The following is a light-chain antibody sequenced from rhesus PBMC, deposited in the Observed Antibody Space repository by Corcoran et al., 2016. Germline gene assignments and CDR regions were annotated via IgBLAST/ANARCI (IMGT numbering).Light chain of an antibody. CDR3: QQYNSALT. J-gene: IGKJ4*01. Sequence: DIQMTQSPSSLSASVGDKVTITCQASQSISSWLAWYQQKPGNAPKPLIYKASSLESGVPSRVSGSGSGTDFTLTISSLQSEDFATYYGQQYNSALTFGGGTKVELK. V-gene: IGKV1-16*01. CDR2: KAS. CDR1: QSISSW.